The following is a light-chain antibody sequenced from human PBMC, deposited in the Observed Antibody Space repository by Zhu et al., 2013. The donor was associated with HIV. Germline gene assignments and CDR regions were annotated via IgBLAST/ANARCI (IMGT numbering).Light chain of an antibody. CDR3: QHRSEGPPYT. CDR2: TGS. CDR1: QGIRND. J-gene: IGKJ2*01. Sequence: DVQMSQSPSSLSAFVGDKVTITCRASQGIRNDLGWYQHKPGKAPKRLIYTGSTFQSGVPSRFSASRSGTDFTLTISSLEPEDVAVYFCQHRSEGPPYTFGPGT. V-gene: IGKV1-17*01.